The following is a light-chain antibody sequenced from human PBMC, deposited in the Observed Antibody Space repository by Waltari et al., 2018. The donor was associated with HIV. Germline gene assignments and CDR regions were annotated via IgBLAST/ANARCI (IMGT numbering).Light chain of an antibody. CDR1: QSINSW. CDR2: TAS. CDR3: QQYNSYTWT. J-gene: IGKJ1*01. Sequence: DIQMTQSPSTLSASVGDRVTITCRASQSINSWFAWYQQKPGKAPKLLIYTASSLESGVPSRFSGSGSGTEFTLTSSSLQPDDFATYYCQQYNSYTWTFGQGTKVEI. V-gene: IGKV1-5*03.